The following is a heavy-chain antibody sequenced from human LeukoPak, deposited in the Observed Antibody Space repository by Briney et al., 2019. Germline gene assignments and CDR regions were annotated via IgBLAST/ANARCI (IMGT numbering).Heavy chain of an antibody. D-gene: IGHD3-22*01. CDR3: AKGAYYDSSGYAYYYYGMDV. Sequence: GGSLRLSCAASGFTFSTYSMNWVRQAPGKGLEWVSSISSSSSYIYYADSVKGRFTISRDNSKNTLYLQMNSLRAEDTAVYYCAKGAYYDSSGYAYYYYGMDVWGQGTTVTVSS. CDR1: GFTFSTYS. CDR2: ISSSSSYI. V-gene: IGHV3-21*04. J-gene: IGHJ6*02.